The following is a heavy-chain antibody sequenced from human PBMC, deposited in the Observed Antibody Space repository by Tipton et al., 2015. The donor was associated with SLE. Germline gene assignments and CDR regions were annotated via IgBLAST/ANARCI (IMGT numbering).Heavy chain of an antibody. CDR3: ADGTSSPFDY. Sequence: SLRLSCAASGFTFSSYSMNWVRQAPGKGLEWVSGISGSGGSTYYADTVKGRFTISRDNSKNTLYLQMNSLRAEDTAIYYCADGTSSPFDYWGQGTLVTVSS. D-gene: IGHD1-26*01. V-gene: IGHV3-23*01. CDR1: GFTFSSYS. CDR2: ISGSGGST. J-gene: IGHJ4*02.